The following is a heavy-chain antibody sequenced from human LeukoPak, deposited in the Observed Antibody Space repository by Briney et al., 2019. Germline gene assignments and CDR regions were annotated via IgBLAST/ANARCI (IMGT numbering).Heavy chain of an antibody. CDR3: VRASPDYGDYGD. Sequence: ASVKVSCKASGYTFTSYDINWVRQATGQGLEWMGWMNPNSGNTGYAQKFQGRVTMTRNTSISTAYMELSSLRSEDTAVYYCVRASPDYGDYGDWGPGTLVTVSS. CDR2: MNPNSGNT. CDR1: GYTFTSYD. D-gene: IGHD4-17*01. V-gene: IGHV1-8*01. J-gene: IGHJ4*02.